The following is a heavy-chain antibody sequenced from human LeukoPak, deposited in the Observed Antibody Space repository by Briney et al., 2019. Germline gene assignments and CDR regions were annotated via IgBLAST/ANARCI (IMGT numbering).Heavy chain of an antibody. CDR1: GGSISSYY. CDR2: IYTSGST. V-gene: IGHV4-4*07. Sequence: SETLSLTCTVSGGSISSYYWSWIRQPAGKGLEWIGRIYTSGSTNYNPSLKSRVTISVDTSKNQFSLKLSSVTAAGTAVYYCARHGRYSSGYYYVHWGQGTLVTVSS. D-gene: IGHD3-22*01. J-gene: IGHJ4*02. CDR3: ARHGRYSSGYYYVH.